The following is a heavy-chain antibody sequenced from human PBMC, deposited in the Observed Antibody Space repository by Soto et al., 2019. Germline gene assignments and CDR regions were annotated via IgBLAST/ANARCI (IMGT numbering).Heavy chain of an antibody. V-gene: IGHV4-34*01. Sequence: PSETLSLTCAVFGGSFSGYYWSWIRQPPGKGLEWIGEINHSGSTNYNPSLKSRVTMSVDTSKNQFSLKLSSVTAADTAVYYCARKGFGVVYKGSTRDYYYMEVWGKGTTVTVSS. J-gene: IGHJ6*03. CDR2: INHSGST. CDR1: GGSFSGYY. CDR3: ARKGFGVVYKGSTRDYYYMEV. D-gene: IGHD3-3*01.